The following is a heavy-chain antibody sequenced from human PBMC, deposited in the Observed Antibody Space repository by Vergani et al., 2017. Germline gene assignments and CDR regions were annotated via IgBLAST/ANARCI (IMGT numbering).Heavy chain of an antibody. Sequence: EVQLLESGGGSVQPGGSLRLSCAASGFTFGSYAMSWVRQAPGKGLEWVSRVSGGGEGTYYADSVKGRFTISRDNSKSTVYLQMNSLRAEDTAVYYCARDYRYYGSGDPFHHWGQGTLVTVSS. CDR1: GFTFGSYA. J-gene: IGHJ1*01. CDR3: ARDYRYYGSGDPFHH. D-gene: IGHD3-22*01. V-gene: IGHV3-23*01. CDR2: VSGGGEGT.